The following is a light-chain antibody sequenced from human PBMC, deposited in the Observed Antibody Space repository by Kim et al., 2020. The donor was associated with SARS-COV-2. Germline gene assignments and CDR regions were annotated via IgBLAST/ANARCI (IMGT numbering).Light chain of an antibody. J-gene: IGLJ3*02. CDR1: GNGVGNEG. V-gene: IGLV10-54*01. CDR3: SAWDSSLSAWV. Sequence: RQPATLAFTGPGNGVGNEGATWPQQHQGHPPKLLSSRNNNRPSEISERFSAARSGDTASLTITGLQPEDEADYFCSAWDSSLSAWVFGGGTQLTVL. CDR2: RNN.